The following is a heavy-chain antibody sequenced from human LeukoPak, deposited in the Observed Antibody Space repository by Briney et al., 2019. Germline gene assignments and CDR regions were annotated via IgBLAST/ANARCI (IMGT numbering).Heavy chain of an antibody. Sequence: GGSLRLSCAASGFTFSSYGMHWVRQAPGKGLEWVAVISYDGSNKYYADSVKGRFTISRDNSKNTLYLQMNSLRAEDTAVYYCARDFVPDYYGSGTYGMDVWGQGTTVTVSS. D-gene: IGHD3-10*01. CDR1: GFTFSSYG. CDR3: ARDFVPDYYGSGTYGMDV. J-gene: IGHJ6*02. V-gene: IGHV3-30*03. CDR2: ISYDGSNK.